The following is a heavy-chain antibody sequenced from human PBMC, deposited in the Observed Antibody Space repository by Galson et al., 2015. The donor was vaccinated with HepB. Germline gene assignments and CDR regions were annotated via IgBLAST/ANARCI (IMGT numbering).Heavy chain of an antibody. CDR3: ASSSSGSYQDWYFDL. D-gene: IGHD1-26*01. CDR2: IKQDGSEK. CDR1: GFTFSSYW. Sequence: SLRLSCAASGFTFSSYWMSWVRQAPGKGLEWVANIKQDGSEKYYVDSVKGRFTISRDNAKNSLYLQMNSLRAEDTAVYYCASSSSGSYQDWYFDLWGRGTLVTVSS. V-gene: IGHV3-7*03. J-gene: IGHJ2*01.